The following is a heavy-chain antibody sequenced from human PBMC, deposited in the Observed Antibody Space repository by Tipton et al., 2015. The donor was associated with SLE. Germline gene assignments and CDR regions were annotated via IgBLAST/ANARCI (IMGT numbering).Heavy chain of an antibody. CDR1: GGSINSDTFS. Sequence: TLSLTCTVSGGSINSDTFSWSWIRQPAGKGLEWIGRIYSSGSTSYTPSLRIRVTISVAPTKNQFSLMLTSVTAADTAVYYCARTGESYCGGDCYSRWFDPWGQGTLVTVSS. D-gene: IGHD2-21*01. CDR3: ARTGESYCGGDCYSRWFDP. J-gene: IGHJ5*02. CDR2: IYSSGST. V-gene: IGHV4-61*02.